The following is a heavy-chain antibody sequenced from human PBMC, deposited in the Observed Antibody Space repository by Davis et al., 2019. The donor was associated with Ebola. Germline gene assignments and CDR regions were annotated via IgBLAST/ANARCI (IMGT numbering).Heavy chain of an antibody. V-gene: IGHV3-13*01. D-gene: IGHD6-13*01. J-gene: IGHJ3*02. CDR3: ARDLSQQQLVYPGAFDI. CDR2: ISRADDT. Sequence: GGSLRLSCAASGFTLSYYDFHWVRQFPGEGLEWVSAISRADDTYYAGSVKGRFTISRDNAKNSLYLQMNSLRAEDTAVHYCARDLSQQQLVYPGAFDIWGQGTMVTVSS. CDR1: GFTLSYYD.